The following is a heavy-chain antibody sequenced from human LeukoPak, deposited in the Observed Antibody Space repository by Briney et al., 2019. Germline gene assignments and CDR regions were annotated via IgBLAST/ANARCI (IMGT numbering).Heavy chain of an antibody. J-gene: IGHJ5*02. CDR1: GDSIRSGGHF. CDR2: IYYSGTT. Sequence: SQALSLTCTVSGDSIRSGGHFWSWIRQHPEKGREWTGYIYYSGTTKYNPSLKSRVTISVDTFANQSSLELSTVTSADTAVYYCAREIITEGDCFDPWGQAILVTASS. CDR3: AREIITEGDCFDP. D-gene: IGHD3-10*01. V-gene: IGHV4-31*03.